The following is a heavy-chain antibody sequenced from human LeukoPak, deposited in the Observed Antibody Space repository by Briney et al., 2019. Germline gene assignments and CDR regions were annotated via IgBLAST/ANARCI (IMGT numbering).Heavy chain of an antibody. D-gene: IGHD3-16*01. V-gene: IGHV3-48*01. CDR3: ARDYAPYYFDY. J-gene: IGHJ4*02. CDR2: IDVTTSII. Sequence: GGSLRLSCAASGFIFSSYNMNWVRQAPGKGLDWVSYIDVTTSIIYYADSVKGRFTISRDNAKNSLYLQMNSLRAEDTAVYYCARDYAPYYFDYWGQGTLVTVSS. CDR1: GFIFSSYN.